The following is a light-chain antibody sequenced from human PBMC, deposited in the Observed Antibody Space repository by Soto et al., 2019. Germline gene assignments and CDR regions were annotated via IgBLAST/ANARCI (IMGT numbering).Light chain of an antibody. CDR1: QSVSGY. Sequence: EIVVTTSPATLPLSPREGATLSCRTSQSVSGYLAWYQQKPGQAPRLLIYDASNRATGIPARFSGSGSGTDFTLTISRLEPEDFAVYYCQQDGSSPLTFGGGTKVDI. J-gene: IGKJ4*01. CDR3: QQDGSSPLT. V-gene: IGKV3-11*01. CDR2: DAS.